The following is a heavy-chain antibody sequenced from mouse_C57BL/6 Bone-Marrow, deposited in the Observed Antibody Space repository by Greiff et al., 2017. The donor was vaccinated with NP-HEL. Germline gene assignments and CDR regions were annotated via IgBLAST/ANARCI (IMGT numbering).Heavy chain of an antibody. Sequence: VQLQESGAELMKPGASVKLSCKATGYTFTGYWIEWVKQRPGHGLEWIGEILPGSGSTTYNEKFKGKATFTADTSSNTSYMQLSILTTEDSAIYYCATLSTMVTTHDYWGQGTTLTVSS. D-gene: IGHD2-2*01. CDR2: ILPGSGST. CDR1: GYTFTGYW. J-gene: IGHJ2*01. V-gene: IGHV1-9*01. CDR3: ATLSTMVTTHDY.